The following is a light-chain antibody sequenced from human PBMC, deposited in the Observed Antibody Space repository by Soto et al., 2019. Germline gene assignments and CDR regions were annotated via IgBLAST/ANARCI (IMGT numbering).Light chain of an antibody. J-gene: IGKJ1*01. CDR3: QQYNNWPPWT. Sequence: IVMTHSPATLSVSPWEIATLSCRASQSVSSNLAWYQQKPGQAPRLLIYDASTRATGIPARFSFSGSGTEFTLTISSLQSEDFAVYYCQQYNNWPPWTFGQGTKVDI. CDR1: QSVSSN. V-gene: IGKV3-15*01. CDR2: DAS.